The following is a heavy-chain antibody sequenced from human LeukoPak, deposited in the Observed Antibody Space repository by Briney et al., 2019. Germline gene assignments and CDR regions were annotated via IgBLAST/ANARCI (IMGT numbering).Heavy chain of an antibody. D-gene: IGHD2/OR15-2a*01. CDR3: VSFYETY. CDR1: GFMFSSNW. CDR2: IKEDGTET. V-gene: IGHV3-7*01. Sequence: PGGSLRLSCAASGFMFSSNWMSWVRLAPGKGLEWVANIKEDGTETYYVDSVKGRFTISRDNAKNSLYLQMNSLRAEDTAVYYCVSFYETYWGRGTLVTVSS. J-gene: IGHJ4*02.